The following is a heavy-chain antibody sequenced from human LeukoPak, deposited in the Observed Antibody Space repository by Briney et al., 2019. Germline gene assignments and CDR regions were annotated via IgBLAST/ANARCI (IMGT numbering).Heavy chain of an antibody. D-gene: IGHD4-11*01. CDR1: RFPFSHYG. Sequence: TGKSLTLSCVASQFRFPFSHYGMHWVRQAPGRGLEWVAVIWSDGTNQYYADSVKGRFTISRDNSQNTVYLQMNSLRVGDTAVYFCAKDAQRGFDYSNSLEYWGQGTLVTVSS. V-gene: IGHV3-33*06. J-gene: IGHJ4*02. CDR2: IWSDGTNQ. CDR3: AKDAQRGFDYSNSLEY.